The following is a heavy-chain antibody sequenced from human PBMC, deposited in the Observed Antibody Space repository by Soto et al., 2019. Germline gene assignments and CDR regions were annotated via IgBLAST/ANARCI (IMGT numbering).Heavy chain of an antibody. D-gene: IGHD3-16*01. Sequence: VQLLESGGGLVQPGGSLRLSCAASGFTFSSYAISWVRQAPGKGLAWVSGISVSGGSTYYADSVKGRFTISRDNSKNTLYLQMNSLRAEDTAVYYCASNTRYDPPDYWGQGTLVTVSS. CDR2: ISVSGGST. J-gene: IGHJ4*02. CDR3: ASNTRYDPPDY. V-gene: IGHV3-23*01. CDR1: GFTFSSYA.